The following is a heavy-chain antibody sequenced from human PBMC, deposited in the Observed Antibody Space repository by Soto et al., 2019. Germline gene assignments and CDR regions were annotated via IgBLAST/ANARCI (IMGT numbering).Heavy chain of an antibody. J-gene: IGHJ4*02. V-gene: IGHV3-21*01. CDR2: ISQSGGSSYR. CDR3: ARDLGVALATLTLDY. Sequence: GSLRLSCAVSGFTFSSHGMSWVRQAPGKGLEWVSGISQSGGSSYRFYADSVKGRFTISRDDAKNSLYLQMNSLRVEDTGVYYCARDLGVALATLTLDYWGQGTLVTVSS. CDR1: GFTFSSHG. D-gene: IGHD2-15*01.